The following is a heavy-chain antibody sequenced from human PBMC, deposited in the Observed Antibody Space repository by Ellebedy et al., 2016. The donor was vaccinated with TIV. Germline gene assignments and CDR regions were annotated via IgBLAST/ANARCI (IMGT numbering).Heavy chain of an antibody. D-gene: IGHD3-16*01. CDR1: GFTFSDYY. J-gene: IGHJ6*03. V-gene: IGHV3-23*01. CDR2: ISGSGGST. CDR3: TTPVKGGWYYYYYMDV. Sequence: GGSLRLXCAASGFTFSDYYMSWVRQAPGKGLEWVSAISGSGGSTYYADSVKGRFTISRDNSKNTLYLQMNSLKTEDTAVYYCTTPVKGGWYYYYYMDVWGKGTTVTVSS.